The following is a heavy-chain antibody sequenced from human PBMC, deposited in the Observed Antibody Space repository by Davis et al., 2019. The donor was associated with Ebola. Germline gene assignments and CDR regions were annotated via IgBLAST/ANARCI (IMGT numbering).Heavy chain of an antibody. J-gene: IGHJ4*02. D-gene: IGHD6-6*01. CDR3: AKRSSSFFDY. Sequence: SETLSLTCTVSGGSISSSSYYWGWIRQPTGKGLEWIGSIYYSGSTYYNPSLKSRVTISVDTSKNQFSLKLSSVTAADTAVYYCAKRSSSFFDYWGQGTLVTVSS. CDR1: GGSISSSSYY. CDR2: IYYSGST. V-gene: IGHV4-39*01.